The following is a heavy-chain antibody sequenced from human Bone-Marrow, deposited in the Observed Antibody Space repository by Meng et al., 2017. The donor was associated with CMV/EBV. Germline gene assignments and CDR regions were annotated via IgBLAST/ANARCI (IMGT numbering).Heavy chain of an antibody. CDR3: ARAPVYCSSTSCYLGY. J-gene: IGHJ4*02. Sequence: ASVKVSCKASGYTFTDYYMHWVRQAPGQGLEWMGWINPNSGGTNYAQKFQGRVTMTRDTSISTAYMELNRLRSDDTAVYYCARAPVYCSSTSCYLGYWGQGTLVTVSS. CDR1: GYTFTDYY. CDR2: INPNSGGT. V-gene: IGHV1-2*02. D-gene: IGHD2-2*01.